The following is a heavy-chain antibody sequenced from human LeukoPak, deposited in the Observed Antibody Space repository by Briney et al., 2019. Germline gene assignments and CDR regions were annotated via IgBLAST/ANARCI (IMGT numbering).Heavy chain of an antibody. CDR3: ARDDSSSWSYNWFDP. V-gene: IGHV3-11*04. CDR2: ISSSGSTI. CDR1: GFTFSDYY. D-gene: IGHD6-13*01. Sequence: KPGGSLRLSCAASGFTFSDYYMSWIRQAPGKELEWVSYISSSGSTIYYADSVKGRFTISRDNAKNSLYLQMNSLRAEDTAVYYCARDDSSSWSYNWFDPWGQGTLVTVSS. J-gene: IGHJ5*02.